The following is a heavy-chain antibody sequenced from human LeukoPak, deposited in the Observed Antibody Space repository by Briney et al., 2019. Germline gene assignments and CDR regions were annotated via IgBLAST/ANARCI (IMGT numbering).Heavy chain of an antibody. CDR3: AREAQFHITFFGVPGSAFDI. CDR2: INPNSGGK. CDR1: GYTFTCYY. D-gene: IGHD3-3*01. Sequence: GASVKVSCKASGYTFTCYYMHWVRQAPGQGLEWMGWINPNSGGKNYAQKFQGRVTMTRDTSISTAYMELSRLRSDDTAVYYCAREAQFHITFFGVPGSAFDIWGQGTMVTVSS. J-gene: IGHJ3*02. V-gene: IGHV1-2*02.